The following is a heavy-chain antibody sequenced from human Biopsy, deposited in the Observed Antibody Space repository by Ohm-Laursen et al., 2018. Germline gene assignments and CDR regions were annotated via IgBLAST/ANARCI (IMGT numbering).Heavy chain of an antibody. J-gene: IGHJ6*02. Sequence: SDTLSFTCPVSGGSFTGHYWTWIRQLPGKGLEWIGSIFYRGSTHYKPSLKSRVNISVDTSKNQFSLKLNSVTAADTAVYYCARDSRRTAREGGMDVWGQETTVTVSS. CDR3: ARDSRRTAREGGMDV. CDR1: GGSFTGHY. CDR2: IFYRGST. V-gene: IGHV4-59*04. D-gene: IGHD6-6*01.